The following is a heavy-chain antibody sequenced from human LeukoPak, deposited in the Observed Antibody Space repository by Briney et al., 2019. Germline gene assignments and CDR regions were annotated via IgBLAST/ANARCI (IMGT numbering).Heavy chain of an antibody. Sequence: SETLSLTCTVSGGSISSGGYYWSWISQHPGKGLEWIGYIYYSGSTYYNPSLKSRVTISVDTSKNQFSLKLSSVTAADTAVYYCARAVDGSGSPYYFDYWGQGTLVTVSS. CDR2: IYYSGST. V-gene: IGHV4-31*03. CDR1: GGSISSGGYY. J-gene: IGHJ4*02. D-gene: IGHD3-10*01. CDR3: ARAVDGSGSPYYFDY.